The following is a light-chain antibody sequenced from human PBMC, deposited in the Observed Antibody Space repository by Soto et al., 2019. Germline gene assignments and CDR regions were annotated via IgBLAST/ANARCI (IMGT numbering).Light chain of an antibody. Sequence: DIQMTQSPSTLSASVGDRVTITCRASQSISSWLAWYQQKPGKAPKLLIYDASSLESGVPSRFSGSGSATEFTLTISSLPPDDFATYYCQQYNNYWTFGQGTKVDI. CDR1: QSISSW. CDR2: DAS. J-gene: IGKJ1*01. V-gene: IGKV1-5*01. CDR3: QQYNNYWT.